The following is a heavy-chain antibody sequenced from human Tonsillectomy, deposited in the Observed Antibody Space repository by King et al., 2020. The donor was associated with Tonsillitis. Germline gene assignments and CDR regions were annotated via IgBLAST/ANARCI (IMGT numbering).Heavy chain of an antibody. CDR1: GGAISSNSYY. J-gene: IGHJ4*02. CDR3: ALNYYGSGSYYEASDY. CDR2: IYYSGGT. V-gene: IGHV4-39*01. D-gene: IGHD3-10*01. Sequence: LQLQESGPGLVKPSETLSLTCTVSGGAISSNSYYWGWIRQPPGKGLEWIGTIYYSGGTYYNPSLRSRLTMSVDTSKNQFSLKLSSVTAADTAVYYCALNYYGSGSYYEASDYWGQGALVTVSS.